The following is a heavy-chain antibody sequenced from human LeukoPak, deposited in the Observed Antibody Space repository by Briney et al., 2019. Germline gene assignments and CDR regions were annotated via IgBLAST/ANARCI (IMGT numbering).Heavy chain of an antibody. J-gene: IGHJ4*02. CDR3: ARRGYSSGWYPFDY. CDR2: IYYSGST. V-gene: IGHV4-39*01. CDR1: GGSISSSSYY. Sequence: SETLSLTCTVSGGSISSSSYYWGWVRQPPGKGLECIGSIYYSGSTYYNPSLKSRVTISVDTSKNQFSLKLSSVTAADTAVYYCARRGYSSGWYPFDYWGQGTLVTVSS. D-gene: IGHD6-19*01.